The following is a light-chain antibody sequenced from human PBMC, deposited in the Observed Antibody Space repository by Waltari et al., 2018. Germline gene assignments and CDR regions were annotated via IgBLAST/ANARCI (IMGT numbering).Light chain of an antibody. CDR3: SSYTSSSPFV. CDR1: TSDVGGYNS. Sequence: QSALTQPASVSGSPGQSITISCTGTTSDVGGYNSFSWYQQHPGKAPKLLIYDVSYRPSGVSNRFSGSRSANTASLTISGLQAEDEADYYCSSYTSSSPFVFGGGTKLTVL. J-gene: IGLJ2*01. CDR2: DVS. V-gene: IGLV2-14*03.